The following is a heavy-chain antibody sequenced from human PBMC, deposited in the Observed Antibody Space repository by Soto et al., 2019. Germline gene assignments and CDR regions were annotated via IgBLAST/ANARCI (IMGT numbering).Heavy chain of an antibody. CDR3: VKVATSGWYTFDY. CDR2: ISSNGGST. D-gene: IGHD6-19*01. Sequence: GGSLRLSCSASGSTFSSYAMHWVRQAPGKGLEYVSAISSNGGSTYYADSVKGRFTISRDNSKNTLYLQMSSLRAEDTAVYYCVKVATSGWYTFDYWGQGTLVTVSS. V-gene: IGHV3-64D*06. CDR1: GSTFSSYA. J-gene: IGHJ4*02.